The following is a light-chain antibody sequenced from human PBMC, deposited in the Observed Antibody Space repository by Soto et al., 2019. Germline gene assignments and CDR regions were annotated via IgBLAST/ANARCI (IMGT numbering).Light chain of an antibody. CDR3: QQLDRYLT. CDR1: QGISNY. J-gene: IGKJ4*01. V-gene: IGKV1-27*01. Sequence: DIQMNQPPSSLSASLGDRVTMSCRSSQGISNYLAWYQQKPGKVPKLLIYAASTLQSGVPSRFSGSGSGTDFTLTISSLQPEDFATYSCQQLDRYLTFGGGTKVDIK. CDR2: AAS.